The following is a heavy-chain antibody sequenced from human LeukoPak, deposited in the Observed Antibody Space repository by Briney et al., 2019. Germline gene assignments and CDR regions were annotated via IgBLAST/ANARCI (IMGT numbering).Heavy chain of an antibody. Sequence: GGSLRLSCVASGFTFSSYGMGWVRQAPGKGLEWVSGFGGGGGPTYYADSVKGRFTISRDNSKNTLYLQMNSLRADDTAVYYCAKDRRQLANFDYWGQETLVTVSS. V-gene: IGHV3-23*01. CDR1: GFTFSSYG. J-gene: IGHJ4*02. CDR3: AKDRRQLANFDY. D-gene: IGHD6-13*01. CDR2: FGGGGGPT.